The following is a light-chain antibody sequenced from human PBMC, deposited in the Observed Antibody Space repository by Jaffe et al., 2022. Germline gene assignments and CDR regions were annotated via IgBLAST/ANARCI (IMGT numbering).Light chain of an antibody. CDR2: KNN. J-gene: IGLJ1*01. CDR1: SSNIGTNS. V-gene: IGLV1-47*01. CDR3: ASWDDSLSGRV. Sequence: QSVLTQPPSASGTPGQRVTISCSGSSSNIGTNSVYWYQQLPGTAPKLLIYKNNQRPSGVPDRFSGSKSDTSASLAISGLRSEDEADYYCASWDDSLSGRVFGTGTKVTVL.